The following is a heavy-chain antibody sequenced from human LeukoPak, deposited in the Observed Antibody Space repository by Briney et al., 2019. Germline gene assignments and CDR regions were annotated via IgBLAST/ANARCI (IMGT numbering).Heavy chain of an antibody. J-gene: IGHJ5*02. D-gene: IGHD4-17*01. V-gene: IGHV3-7*01. Sequence: PGGSLRLSCAASGFTFSSYWMSWVRQAPGKGLEWVANIKQDGSEKYYVDSVKGRFTISRDNAKNSLYLQMNNLRAEDTAVYYCARGGPMVTTSNWFDPWGQGTLVTVSS. CDR2: IKQDGSEK. CDR3: ARGGPMVTTSNWFDP. CDR1: GFTFSSYW.